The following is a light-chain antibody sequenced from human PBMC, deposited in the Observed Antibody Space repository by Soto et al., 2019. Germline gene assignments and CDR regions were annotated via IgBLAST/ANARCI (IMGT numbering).Light chain of an antibody. J-gene: IGKJ4*01. CDR2: GAS. CDR3: QQYGSSPPLT. V-gene: IGKV3-20*01. CDR1: QSVSSSY. Sequence: EIVLTQSPGTLSLSPGERATLSCRASQSVSSSYLAWYQQKVGQAPRLLIYGASSRATGIPDRFSGSGSGTEITLTISRLEPEDFAVYYCQQYGSSPPLTFGGGTKVEIK.